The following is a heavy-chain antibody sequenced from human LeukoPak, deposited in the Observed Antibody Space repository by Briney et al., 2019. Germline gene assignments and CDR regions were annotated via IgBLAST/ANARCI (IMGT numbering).Heavy chain of an antibody. CDR1: GGSISSSSYY. D-gene: IGHD5-24*01. V-gene: IGHV4-39*01. J-gene: IGHJ3*02. CDR3: ARGRWLQLRAFDI. Sequence: SETLSLTCTVSGGSISSSSYYWGWIRQPPGKGLEWIGSIYYSGSTYYNPSLKSRVTISVDTSKNQFSLKLSSVTAADTAVYYCARGRWLQLRAFDIWGQGTMVTVSS. CDR2: IYYSGST.